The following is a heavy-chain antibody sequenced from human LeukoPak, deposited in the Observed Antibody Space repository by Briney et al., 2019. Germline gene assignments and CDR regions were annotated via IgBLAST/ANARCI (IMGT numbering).Heavy chain of an antibody. J-gene: IGHJ4*02. Sequence: GGSLRLSCAASGFTLSSYWMHWVRQAPGKGLVWASRSNSDGSTTNYADSVKGRFTISRDNAKNTLHLQMNGLRAEDTAVYYCVRGPYSGWTGFDYWGQGTLVTVSS. CDR3: VRGPYSGWTGFDY. D-gene: IGHD5-12*01. CDR2: SNSDGSTT. CDR1: GFTLSSYW. V-gene: IGHV3-74*01.